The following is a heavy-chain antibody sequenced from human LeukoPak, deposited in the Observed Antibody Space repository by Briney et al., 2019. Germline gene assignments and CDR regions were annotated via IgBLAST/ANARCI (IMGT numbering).Heavy chain of an antibody. CDR3: ARGLLHLSSSVPGPINWFDP. CDR2: INHSGST. Sequence: PSETLSLTCAVYGGSFSGYYWSWIRQPPGKGLEWIGEINHSGSTNYNPSLKSRVTISVDTSKNQFSLKLSSVTAADTAVYYCARGLLHLSSSVPGPINWFDPWGQGTLVTVSS. CDR1: GGSFSGYY. J-gene: IGHJ5*02. D-gene: IGHD6-13*01. V-gene: IGHV4-34*01.